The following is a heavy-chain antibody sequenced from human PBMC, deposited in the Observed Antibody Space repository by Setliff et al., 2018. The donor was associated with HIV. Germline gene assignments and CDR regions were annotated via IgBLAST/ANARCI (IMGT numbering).Heavy chain of an antibody. V-gene: IGHV4-39*01. Sequence: SETLSLTCTVSGGSSSSSSFYWGWIRQPPGKGLEWIGSIYYSGSTYYNPSLKTRVTISVDGSKNQFSLKLKSVTAADTAVYYCARWHPPYGFWEEDYWGQGTLVTVSS. J-gene: IGHJ4*02. CDR3: ARWHPPYGFWEEDY. D-gene: IGHD3-10*01. CDR2: IYYSGST. CDR1: GGSSSSSSFY.